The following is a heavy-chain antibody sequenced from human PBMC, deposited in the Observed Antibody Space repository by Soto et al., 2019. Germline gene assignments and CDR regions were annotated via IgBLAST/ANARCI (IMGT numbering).Heavy chain of an antibody. CDR1: GGSISSYY. V-gene: IGHV4-59*01. Sequence: PSETLSLTCTVPGGSISSYYWSWIRQPPGKGLEWIGYIYYSGSTNYNPSLKSRVTISVDTSKNQFSLKLSSVTAADTAVYYCARGDEYYDFWSGYYGWFDPWGQGTLVTVSS. J-gene: IGHJ5*02. CDR3: ARGDEYYDFWSGYYGWFDP. CDR2: IYYSGST. D-gene: IGHD3-3*01.